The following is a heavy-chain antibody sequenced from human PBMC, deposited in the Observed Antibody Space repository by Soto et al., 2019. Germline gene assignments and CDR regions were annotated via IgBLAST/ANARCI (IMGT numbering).Heavy chain of an antibody. CDR2: MSSSGDNI. V-gene: IGHV3-11*01. D-gene: IGHD3-10*01. CDR3: ARVRFGQWGYAMDV. J-gene: IGHJ6*02. Sequence: QVHLVESGGGLVKPGGSLRLSCAASGITFSDCYMNWIRQAPGKGLEWVSYMSSSGDNINYPGSVRGRFTVSRDNAKNSLYLQMNSLRAEDTAIYYCARVRFGQWGYAMDVWGQGTTVTVSS. CDR1: GITFSDCY.